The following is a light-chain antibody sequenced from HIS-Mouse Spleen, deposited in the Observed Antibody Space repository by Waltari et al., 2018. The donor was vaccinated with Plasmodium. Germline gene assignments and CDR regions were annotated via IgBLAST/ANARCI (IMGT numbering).Light chain of an antibody. CDR1: ALPKQY. Sequence: SYELTQPPSVSVSPGQTARITCSGDALPKQYAYWYQQKPGQAPVLVIDKDSERPSGIPERFSGSSSGTTVTLTSSGVQAEDEADYYWQSADSSATYVVFGGGTKLTVL. CDR2: KDS. J-gene: IGLJ2*01. V-gene: IGLV3-25*03. CDR3: QSADSSATYVV.